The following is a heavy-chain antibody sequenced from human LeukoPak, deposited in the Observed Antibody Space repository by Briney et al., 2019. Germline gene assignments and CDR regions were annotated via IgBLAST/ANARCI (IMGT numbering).Heavy chain of an antibody. D-gene: IGHD2-15*01. CDR3: ARANDIVVVVAATAYMDV. Sequence: SETLSLTCTLSGGSISSSGYYWGWIRQPPGKGLEWIGSIYYSGSTYYNPSLKSRVTISVDTSKYQFSLKLSSVTAADTAVYYCARANDIVVVVAATAYMDVWGKGTTVTVSS. J-gene: IGHJ6*03. CDR1: GGSISSSGYY. CDR2: IYYSGST. V-gene: IGHV4-39*07.